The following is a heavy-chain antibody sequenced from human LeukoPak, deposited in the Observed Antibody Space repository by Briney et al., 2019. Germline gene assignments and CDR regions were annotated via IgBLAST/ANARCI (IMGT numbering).Heavy chain of an antibody. CDR2: IRYDGSNK. V-gene: IGHV3-30*02. CDR3: GCSSTSCYF. Sequence: PWGSLRLSCAASGFTFDAYAMHWVRQAPGKGLEWVAFIRYDGSNKYYADSVKGRFTISRDNSKNTLYLQMNSLRAEDTAVYYCGCSSTSCYFWGQGTLVTVSS. J-gene: IGHJ4*02. D-gene: IGHD2-2*01. CDR1: GFTFDAYA.